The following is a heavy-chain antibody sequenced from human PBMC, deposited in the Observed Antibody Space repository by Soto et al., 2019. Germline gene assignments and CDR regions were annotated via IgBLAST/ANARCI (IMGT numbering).Heavy chain of an antibody. Sequence: PSETLSLTCRVSGGSMSGYYWSWIRQAPGKGLEWIGYVYYTGSTNYNPSLQSRVTISVDTSNEQFSLSLRLVTAADTAVYFRARSIAVPSSHIDHWGQGIRVTVSS. D-gene: IGHD6-6*01. V-gene: IGHV4-59*01. CDR2: VYYTGST. CDR3: ARSIAVPSSHIDH. J-gene: IGHJ4*02. CDR1: GGSMSGYY.